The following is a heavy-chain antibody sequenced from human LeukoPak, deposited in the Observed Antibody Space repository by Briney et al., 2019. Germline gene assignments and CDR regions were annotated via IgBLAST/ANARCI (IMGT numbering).Heavy chain of an antibody. CDR1: GYSISSGYY. CDR2: INHSGST. D-gene: IGHD2-2*01. CDR3: ARRDKYQLLNFDY. Sequence: SETLSLTCAVSGYSISSGYYWGWIRQPPGKGLEWIGEINHSGSTNYNPSLKSRVTISVDTSKNQFSLKLSSVTAADTAVYYCARRDKYQLLNFDYWGQGTLVTVSS. V-gene: IGHV4-38-2*01. J-gene: IGHJ4*02.